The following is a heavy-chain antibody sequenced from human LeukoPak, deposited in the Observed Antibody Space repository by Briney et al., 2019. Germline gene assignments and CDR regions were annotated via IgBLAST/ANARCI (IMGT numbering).Heavy chain of an antibody. CDR1: GGSISRDF. D-gene: IGHD6-19*01. J-gene: IGHJ5*02. Sequence: PSETLSLTCTVSGGSISRDFWIWIRQPPGQGLEWIGYIHYSGSTNYNPSLKGRVTISLDMSKNQFSLKLNSMTAADTAVYYCAREGQWLPDWFDPWGQGTLVTVSS. CDR3: AREGQWLPDWFDP. V-gene: IGHV4-59*01. CDR2: IHYSGST.